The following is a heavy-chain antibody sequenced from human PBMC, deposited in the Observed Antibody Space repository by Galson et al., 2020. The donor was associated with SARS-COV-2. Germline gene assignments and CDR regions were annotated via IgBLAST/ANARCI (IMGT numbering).Heavy chain of an antibody. J-gene: IGHJ6*03. CDR2: IWYDGSNK. V-gene: IGHV3-33*01. CDR1: GFTFSSYG. Sequence: GESLKISCAASGFTFSSYGMHWVRQAPGKGLEWVAVIWYDGSNKYYADSVKGRFTISRDNSKNTLYLQMNSLRAEDTAVYYCARTLVYYYMDGWGKGTTVTISS. D-gene: IGHD6-13*01. CDR3: ARTLVYYYMDG.